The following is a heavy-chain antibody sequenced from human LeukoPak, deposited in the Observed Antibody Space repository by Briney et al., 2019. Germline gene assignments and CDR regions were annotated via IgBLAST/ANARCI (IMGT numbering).Heavy chain of an antibody. Sequence: PSETLSLTCTVSGGSISSFYWSWIRQPPGKGLEWIGYIHDYGTTNSNPSLKSRVTISLDTSKSQFSLKLTSVTAADTAVYYCARLYGYTYGHGGMDVWGQGTTVTVSS. J-gene: IGHJ6*02. CDR1: GGSISSFY. CDR2: IHDYGTT. V-gene: IGHV4-59*08. D-gene: IGHD5-18*01. CDR3: ARLYGYTYGHGGMDV.